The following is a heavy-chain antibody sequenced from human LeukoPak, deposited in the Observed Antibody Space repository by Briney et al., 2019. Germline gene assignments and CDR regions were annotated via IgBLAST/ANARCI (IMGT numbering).Heavy chain of an antibody. CDR1: GFTFSSYA. V-gene: IGHV3-64*01. J-gene: IGHJ4*02. D-gene: IGHD3-10*01. CDR2: ISTNGGDT. CDR3: ARESGYGSGSYAEARPRNYFDY. Sequence: PGGSLRLSCAASGFTFSSYAMHWVRQAPGKGLEYVSAISTNGGDTYYANSVKGRFTISRDNSKNTLYLQMGSLRAEDMAVYYCARESGYGSGSYAEARPRNYFDYWGQGTLVTVSS.